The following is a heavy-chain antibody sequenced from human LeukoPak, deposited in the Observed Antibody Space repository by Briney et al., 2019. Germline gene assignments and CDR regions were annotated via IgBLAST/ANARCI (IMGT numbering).Heavy chain of an antibody. CDR1: GGSISSYY. CDR3: ATADSSGYRYFDY. Sequence: TSETLSLTCTVSGGSISSYYWSWIRQPPGKGLEWIGYIYYSGSTNYNPSLKSRVTISVDTSKNQFSLKLSSVTAADTAVYYCATADSSGYRYFDYWGQGTLVTVSS. D-gene: IGHD3-22*01. V-gene: IGHV4-59*01. CDR2: IYYSGST. J-gene: IGHJ4*02.